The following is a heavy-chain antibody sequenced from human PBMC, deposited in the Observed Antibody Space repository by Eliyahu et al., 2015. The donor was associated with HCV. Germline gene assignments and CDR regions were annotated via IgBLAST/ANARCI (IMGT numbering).Heavy chain of an antibody. Sequence: QLQLQESGPGLVKASETLSLTCTVSGGSISRSSFYWGWIRQPPGKGLEWIGTPHFWGALYHNPSLMSRVTISEDTSKNQVSLKLTSVTAADTAVYYCARQVPVADAFDIWGQGAMVTVSS. CDR1: GGSISRSSFY. V-gene: IGHV4-39*01. CDR3: ARQVPVADAFDI. CDR2: PHFWGAL. D-gene: IGHD2-15*01. J-gene: IGHJ3*02.